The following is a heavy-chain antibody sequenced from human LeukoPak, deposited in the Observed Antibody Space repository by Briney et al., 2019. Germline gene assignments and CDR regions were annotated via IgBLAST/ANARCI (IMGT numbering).Heavy chain of an antibody. CDR1: GGSISSGDYY. Sequence: SETLSLTSTVSGGSISSGDYYWSWIRQPPGKGLEWIGYIYYSGSTYYNPSLKSRVTISVDTSKNQFSLKLSSVTAADTAVYYCARARASVVPAAIDYWGQGTLVTVSS. CDR3: ARARASVVPAAIDY. V-gene: IGHV4-30-4*01. J-gene: IGHJ4*02. D-gene: IGHD2-2*01. CDR2: IYYSGST.